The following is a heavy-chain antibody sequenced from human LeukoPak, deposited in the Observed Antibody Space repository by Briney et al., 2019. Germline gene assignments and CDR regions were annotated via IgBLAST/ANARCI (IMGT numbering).Heavy chain of an antibody. CDR1: GYTFTGYY. CDR2: VHPKTGGT. V-gene: IGHV1-2*02. D-gene: IGHD6-13*01. CDR3: ARDSEAAAGFSFDY. Sequence: GASVRVSRKASGYTFTGYYMHWVRQAPGQGLEWMGWVHPKTGGTNYEQKFQGRVTMTRDTSISAAYLELSRLRSDDTAVYYCARDSEAAAGFSFDYWGQGTLVTVSS. J-gene: IGHJ4*02.